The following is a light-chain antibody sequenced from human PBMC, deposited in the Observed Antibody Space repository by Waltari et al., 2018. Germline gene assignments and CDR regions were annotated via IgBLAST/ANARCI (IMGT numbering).Light chain of an antibody. Sequence: DIQVTQSPSTLSASVGDRVTFTCRASQSIVVWLAWYQQKPGKAPRLLIYKASYLESGVPSRVSGSGSGTAVTLTISSLQADDFATYYCLQYNSYPWTFGQGTKVEIK. CDR3: LQYNSYPWT. J-gene: IGKJ1*01. CDR2: KAS. CDR1: QSIVVW. V-gene: IGKV1-5*03.